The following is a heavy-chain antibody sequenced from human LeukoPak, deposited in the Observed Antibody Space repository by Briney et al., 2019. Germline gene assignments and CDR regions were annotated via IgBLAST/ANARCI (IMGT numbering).Heavy chain of an antibody. D-gene: IGHD3-3*01. J-gene: IGHJ4*02. CDR1: GGSISSYY. Sequence: SETLSLTCTVSGGSISSYYWSWIRQPPGKGLEWIGYIYYSGSTNYNPSLKSRVTISVDTSKNQFSLKLSSVTAADTAVYYCARSIFGVVYGTARPYFDYWGQGTLVTVSS. V-gene: IGHV4-59*01. CDR2: IYYSGST. CDR3: ARSIFGVVYGTARPYFDY.